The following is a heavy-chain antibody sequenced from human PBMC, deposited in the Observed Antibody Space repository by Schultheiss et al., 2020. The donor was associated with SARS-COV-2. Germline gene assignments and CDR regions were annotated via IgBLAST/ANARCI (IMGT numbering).Heavy chain of an antibody. V-gene: IGHV4-39*01. Sequence: SETLSLTCTVSGGSISSSSYYWGWIRQPPGKGLEWIGSIYYSGSTYYKPSLKSRVTISVDTSKNQFSLKLSSVTAADTAVYYCARGKGQDSRFDPWGQGTLVTVSS. CDR2: IYYSGST. CDR3: ARGKGQDSRFDP. J-gene: IGHJ5*02. D-gene: IGHD2-15*01. CDR1: GGSISSSSYY.